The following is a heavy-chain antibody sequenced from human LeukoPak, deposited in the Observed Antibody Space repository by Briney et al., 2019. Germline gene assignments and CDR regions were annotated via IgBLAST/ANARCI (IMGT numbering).Heavy chain of an antibody. Sequence: GGSLRLSCVASGFTFSSYAIHWVRQAPGKGLEYVSAISSNGVSTYYANSVKGRFTISRDNSKNTLYLQMGSLRAEDMAVYYCARGWFGELLPPPPDYWGQGTLVTVSS. D-gene: IGHD3-10*01. CDR3: ARGWFGELLPPPPDY. CDR1: GFTFSSYA. CDR2: ISSNGVST. V-gene: IGHV3-64*01. J-gene: IGHJ4*02.